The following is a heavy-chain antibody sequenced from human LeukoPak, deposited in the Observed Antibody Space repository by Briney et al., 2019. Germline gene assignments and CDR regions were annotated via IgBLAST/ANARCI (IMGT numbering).Heavy chain of an antibody. D-gene: IGHD5-24*01. CDR1: GFTFSSYG. CDR3: AYTRGATTRAIYYGMDV. CDR2: IWYDGSNK. Sequence: GGSLRLSCAASGFTFSSYGMHWVRQAPGKGLEWVAVIWYDGSNKYYADSVKGRFTISRDNSKNTLYLQMNSLRAEDTAIYYCAYTRGATTRAIYYGMDVWGQGTTVTVSS. J-gene: IGHJ6*02. V-gene: IGHV3-33*01.